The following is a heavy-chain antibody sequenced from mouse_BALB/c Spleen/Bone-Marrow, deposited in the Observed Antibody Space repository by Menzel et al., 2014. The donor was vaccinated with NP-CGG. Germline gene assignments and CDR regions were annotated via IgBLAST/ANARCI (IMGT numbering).Heavy chain of an antibody. Sequence: EVQLQQSGGGLVQPGGSRKLSCAASGFTFSDYAMAWVRQAPGKGPEWVAFISNLAFSIYYADTVTGRFTISRENAKNPLYLEMTSLRSEVTAMYYCARVWDYWYFDIWGAGTTVTVSS. CDR3: ARVWDYWYFDI. V-gene: IGHV5-15*02. CDR2: ISNLAFSI. D-gene: IGHD4-1*01. J-gene: IGHJ1*01. CDR1: GFTFSDYA.